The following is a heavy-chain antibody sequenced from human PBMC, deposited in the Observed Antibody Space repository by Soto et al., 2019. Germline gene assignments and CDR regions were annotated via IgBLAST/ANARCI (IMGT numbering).Heavy chain of an antibody. CDR1: GGAISSGGTGSY. J-gene: IGHJ4*01. CDR2: IYYTGNT. Sequence: QVQLQESGPGLVKPSQTLSLTCTVSGGAISSGGTGSYWTWIRQLPGKGLDWIGYIYYTGNTHYNPSLKSRPTRSIDTSENQFYLKLTSVTAADTAVYFCASGNAAYKVRYWGHGTRVTVSS. CDR3: ASGNAAYKVRY. V-gene: IGHV4-31*03. D-gene: IGHD1-1*01.